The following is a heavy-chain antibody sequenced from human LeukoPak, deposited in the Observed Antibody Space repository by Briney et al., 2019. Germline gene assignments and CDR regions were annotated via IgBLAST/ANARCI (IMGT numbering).Heavy chain of an antibody. V-gene: IGHV3-48*03. CDR2: ISSSGSTI. D-gene: IGHD3-16*02. Sequence: GGSLRLSCAASGFTFSSYEMNWVRQAPGKGLEWVSYISSSGSTIYYADSVKGRFTISRDNAKNSLYLQMNSLRAEDTAVYYCARDFESDYVWGSYRYTVDYWGQGTLVTVSS. CDR3: ARDFESDYVWGSYRYTVDY. CDR1: GFTFSSYE. J-gene: IGHJ4*02.